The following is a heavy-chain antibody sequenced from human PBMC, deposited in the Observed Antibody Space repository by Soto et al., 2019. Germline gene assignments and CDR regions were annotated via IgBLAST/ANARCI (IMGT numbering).Heavy chain of an antibody. D-gene: IGHD3-22*01. CDR3: AKAPLMIVVVTSDY. V-gene: IGHV3-23*01. CDR2: TTGSGGGT. Sequence: GGSLRLSCAASGFTFSTYAMTWVRQAPGKGLEWLSATTGSGGGTYYADSVKGRFTISRDNSKNTLYLQMNSLRAEDTAVYYCAKAPLMIVVVTSDYWGQGTLVTVSS. J-gene: IGHJ4*02. CDR1: GFTFSTYA.